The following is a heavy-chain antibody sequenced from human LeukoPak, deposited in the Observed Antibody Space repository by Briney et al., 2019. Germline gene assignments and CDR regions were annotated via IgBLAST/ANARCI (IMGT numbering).Heavy chain of an antibody. CDR3: ARDRRYCSSTSCYGWFDP. CDR2: IYTSGST. CDR1: GGSISSYY. Sequence: SETLSLTCTVSGGSISSYYWSWIRQPAGKGLEWIGRIYTSGSTNYNPSLKSRVTMSVDTSKNQFSLKLSSVTAADTAVYYCARDRRYCSSTSCYGWFDPWGQGTLVTVSS. V-gene: IGHV4-4*07. D-gene: IGHD2-2*01. J-gene: IGHJ5*02.